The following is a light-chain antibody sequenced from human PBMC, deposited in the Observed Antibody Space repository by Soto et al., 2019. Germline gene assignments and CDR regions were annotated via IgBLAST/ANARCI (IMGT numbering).Light chain of an antibody. CDR2: GAS. CDR1: QSVSSSY. CDR3: QQYGSSPVT. V-gene: IGKV3-20*01. J-gene: IGKJ2*01. Sequence: EIVLTQSPGTLSLSPGERATLSCRASQSVSSSYLAWYQQKPGQAPRLLIYGASSRAIGIPDRFSGSGSGTDFTLTISRLEPEDFAVYYCQQYGSSPVTFGQGTKLEIK.